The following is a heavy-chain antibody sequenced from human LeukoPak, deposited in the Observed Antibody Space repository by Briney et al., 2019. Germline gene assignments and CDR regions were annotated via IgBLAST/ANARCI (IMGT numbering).Heavy chain of an antibody. CDR1: GYTFTSYY. J-gene: IGHJ3*02. CDR2: INPSGGST. D-gene: IGHD3-16*01. CDR3: ARSHWGSQVAFDI. V-gene: IGHV1-46*01. Sequence: PGASVKVSCKASGYTFTSYYMHWVRQAPGQGLEWMAIINPSGGSTRYAQKLQGRVTMTTDTSTSTAYMELRSLRSDDTAVYYCARSHWGSQVAFDIWGQGTMVTVSS.